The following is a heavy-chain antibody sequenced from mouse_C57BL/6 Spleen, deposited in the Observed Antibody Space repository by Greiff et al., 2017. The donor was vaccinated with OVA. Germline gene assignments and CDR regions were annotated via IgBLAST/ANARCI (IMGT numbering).Heavy chain of an antibody. D-gene: IGHD5-1*01. V-gene: IGHV14-4*01. CDR1: GFNIKDDY. CDR2: IDPENGDT. CDR3: TTYLNFRGYFDV. J-gene: IGHJ1*03. Sequence: EVQLVESGAELVRPGASVKLSCTASGFNIKDDYMHWVKQRPEQGLEWIGWIDPENGDTEYASKFQGKATITADTSSNTAYLQLSSLTSEDTAVYYCTTYLNFRGYFDVWGTGTTVTVSS.